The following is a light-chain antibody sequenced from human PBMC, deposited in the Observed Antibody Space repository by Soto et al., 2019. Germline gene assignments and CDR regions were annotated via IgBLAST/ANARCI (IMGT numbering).Light chain of an antibody. V-gene: IGKV3-15*01. CDR2: GAS. Sequence: IGMPQSPATLSVAPGESATLSCRAGQNIHTNLAWDQQKPGQAPRLLFYGASTGATGLPARFSGSGSGTEFTLTINSLQAEDCAVYYCQQYYNWPRSFGEGTRLEIK. CDR1: QNIHTN. CDR3: QQYYNWPRS. J-gene: IGKJ5*01.